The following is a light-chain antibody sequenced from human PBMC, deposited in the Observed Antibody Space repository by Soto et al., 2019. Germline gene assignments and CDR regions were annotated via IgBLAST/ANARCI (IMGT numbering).Light chain of an antibody. CDR2: GAS. Sequence: EIVLTQSPGTLSLSPGERATLSCRASQSVSSDYLAWYQQKPGQAPRLLLYGASTRATGIPDRFSGSGSGAYFTLTISSLEPEDFAMYSCQQYGSSPYTFGQGTKLEIK. V-gene: IGKV3-20*01. CDR3: QQYGSSPYT. CDR1: QSVSSDY. J-gene: IGKJ2*01.